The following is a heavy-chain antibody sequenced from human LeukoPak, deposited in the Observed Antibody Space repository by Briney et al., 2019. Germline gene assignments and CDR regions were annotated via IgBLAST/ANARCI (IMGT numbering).Heavy chain of an antibody. CDR2: IYYSGST. Sequence: LRLSCAASGFTFSSYAMSWIRQPPGKGLEWIGYIYYSGSTYYNPSLKSRVTISVDTSKNQFSLKLSSVTAADTAVYYCARDLACSSTSCYYFDYWGQGTLVTVSS. V-gene: IGHV4-30-4*08. J-gene: IGHJ4*02. D-gene: IGHD2-2*01. CDR1: GFTFSSYA. CDR3: ARDLACSSTSCYYFDY.